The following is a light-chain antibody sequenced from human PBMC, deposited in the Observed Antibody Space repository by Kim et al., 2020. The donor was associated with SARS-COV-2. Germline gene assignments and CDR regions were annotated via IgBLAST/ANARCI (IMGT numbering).Light chain of an antibody. CDR3: AAWDDSLNGPV. Sequence: GQSVTISSSGSSSNIGSHTVNWYQQLPGTAPKFVIYSNNQRPSGVPDRFSGSKSGTSASLAITGLQSDDEADYYCAAWDDSLNGPVFGGGTQLTVL. J-gene: IGLJ2*01. V-gene: IGLV1-44*01. CDR2: SNN. CDR1: SSNIGSHT.